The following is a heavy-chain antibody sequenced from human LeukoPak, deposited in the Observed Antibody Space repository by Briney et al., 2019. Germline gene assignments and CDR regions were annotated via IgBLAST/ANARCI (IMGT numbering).Heavy chain of an antibody. J-gene: IGHJ5*02. CDR3: ASGGSEYNWFDP. V-gene: IGHV1-8*01. CDR2: MNPNSGNT. Sequence: GASVKVSCKASGYTFTSYDINWVRQATGQGLEWMGWMNPNSGNTGYAQKFQGRVTITADKSTSTAYMELSSLRSEDTAVYYCASGGSEYNWFDPWGQGTLVTVSS. CDR1: GYTFTSYD. D-gene: IGHD1-26*01.